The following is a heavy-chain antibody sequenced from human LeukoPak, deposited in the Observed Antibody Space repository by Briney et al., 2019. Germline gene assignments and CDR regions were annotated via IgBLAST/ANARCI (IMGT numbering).Heavy chain of an antibody. J-gene: IGHJ3*02. V-gene: IGHV4-31*03. CDR3: ARDYVEWLRSYAQYDAFDI. D-gene: IGHD5-12*01. Sequence: SQTLSLTCTVSGGSISSGGYYWSWIRQHPGKGLEWIGYIYYSGSTYYNPSLKSRVTISVDTSKNQFSLKLSSVTAADTAVYYCARDYVEWLRSYAQYDAFDIWGQGTMVTVSS. CDR2: IYYSGST. CDR1: GGSISSGGYY.